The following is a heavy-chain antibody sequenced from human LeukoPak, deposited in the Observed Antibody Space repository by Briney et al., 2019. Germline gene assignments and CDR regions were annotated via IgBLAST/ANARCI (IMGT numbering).Heavy chain of an antibody. CDR1: GYTFTSYG. J-gene: IGHJ6*03. CDR3: AREMGTGMIRGVYRDV. Sequence: ASVKVSCKASGYTFTSYGISWVRQAPGQGLEWMGWISAYNGNTHYAQKLQGRVTMTTDTSTSTVYMELRSLRSDDTAVYYCAREMGTGMIRGVYRDVWGKGTTVTISS. D-gene: IGHD3-10*01. V-gene: IGHV1-18*01. CDR2: ISAYNGNT.